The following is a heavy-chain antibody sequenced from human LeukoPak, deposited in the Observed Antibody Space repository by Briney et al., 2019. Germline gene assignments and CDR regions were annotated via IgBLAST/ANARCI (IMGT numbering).Heavy chain of an antibody. Sequence: ASVKVSRKASGYTFTGYYMHWVRQAPGQGLEWMGWINPNSSGTNYAQKFQGRVTMTRDTSISIAYMELSRLRSDDTAVYYCARELPRSVATTLHSNDYWGQGTLVTVSS. J-gene: IGHJ4*02. CDR1: GYTFTGYY. V-gene: IGHV1-2*02. CDR2: INPNSSGT. D-gene: IGHD5-12*01. CDR3: ARELPRSVATTLHSNDY.